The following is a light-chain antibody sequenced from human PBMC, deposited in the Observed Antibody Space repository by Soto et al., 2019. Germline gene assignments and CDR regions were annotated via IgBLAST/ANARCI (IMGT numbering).Light chain of an antibody. Sequence: QSVLAQPASVSGSPGQSITISCTGTNSDVGGYNYVSWYQQFPGKAPKLMIHEVSNRPSGVSNRFSGSKSGNTASLTISGLQADDEADYYCSSYTSRETWVFGRGTKLTVL. CDR3: SSYTSRETWV. V-gene: IGLV2-14*01. CDR1: NSDVGGYNY. J-gene: IGLJ3*02. CDR2: EVS.